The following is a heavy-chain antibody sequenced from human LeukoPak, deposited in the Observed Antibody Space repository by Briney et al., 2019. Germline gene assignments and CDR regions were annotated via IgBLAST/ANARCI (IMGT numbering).Heavy chain of an antibody. D-gene: IGHD6-13*01. Sequence: SGPTLVKPTQTLTLTCTFSGFSLSTSGVGVGWIRQPPGKALEWLALIYWDDDKRYSPSLKSRLTITKDTSKNQVVLTMTSMDPADTATYYCAHTFNSSWGTMYYFDYWGQGTLVTVSS. CDR1: GFSLSTSGVG. CDR3: AHTFNSSWGTMYYFDY. J-gene: IGHJ4*02. CDR2: IYWDDDK. V-gene: IGHV2-5*02.